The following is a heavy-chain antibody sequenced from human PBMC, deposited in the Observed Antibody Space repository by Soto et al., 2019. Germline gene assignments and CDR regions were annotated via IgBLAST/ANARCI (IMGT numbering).Heavy chain of an antibody. CDR1: GFSLSTSGVG. V-gene: IGHV2-5*02. CDR2: IYWDDDK. CDR3: AHREYSSGWYDLNGGFDY. D-gene: IGHD6-19*01. J-gene: IGHJ4*02. Sequence: QITLKESGPPLVKPTQTLTLTCTFSGFSLSTSGVGVGWIRQPPGKALEWLALIYWDDDKRYSPSLKSRLTITKDTSKNQVVLTMTNMDPVDTATYYCAHREYSSGWYDLNGGFDYWGQGTLVTVSS.